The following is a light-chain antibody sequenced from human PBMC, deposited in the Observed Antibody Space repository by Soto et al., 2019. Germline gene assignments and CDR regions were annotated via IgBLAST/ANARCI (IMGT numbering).Light chain of an antibody. CDR2: DAS. CDR1: QSVSSSY. J-gene: IGKJ3*01. Sequence: EILMTQSPGTLSLSPGERATLSCRASQSVSSSYLAWYQQKPGQAPRLLIYDASNRATGIPARFGGSGSGTDFTLTINSLEPEDFAVYYCQQRSNWPGTFGPGTKVDI. CDR3: QQRSNWPGT. V-gene: IGKV3D-20*02.